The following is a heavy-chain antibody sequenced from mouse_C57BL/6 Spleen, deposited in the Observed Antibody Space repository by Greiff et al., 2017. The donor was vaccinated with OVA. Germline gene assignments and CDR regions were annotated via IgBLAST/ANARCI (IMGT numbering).Heavy chain of an antibody. CDR2: IDPSDSET. CDR1: GYTFTSYW. V-gene: IGHV1-52*01. J-gene: IGHJ3*01. Sequence: LQQPGAELVRPGSSVKLSCKASGYTFTSYWMHWVKQRPIQGLEWIGNIDPSDSETHYNQKFKDKATLTVDKSSSTAYMQLSSLTSEDSAVYYCARSGDYDEFAYWGQGTLVTVSA. CDR3: ARSGDYDEFAY. D-gene: IGHD2-4*01.